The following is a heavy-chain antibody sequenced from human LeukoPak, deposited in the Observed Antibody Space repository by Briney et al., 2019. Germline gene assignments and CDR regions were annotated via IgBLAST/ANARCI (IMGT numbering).Heavy chain of an antibody. D-gene: IGHD3-22*01. CDR3: ARDLGGYDYDDSSGYSNY. Sequence: GGSLRLSCAASGFTFSSYEMHWVRQAPGKGLEWVSSISSSSRYIYYADSVKGRFTISRDNAKKSLYLQMNSLRAEDTAVYYCARDLGGYDYDDSSGYSNYWGQGTLVTVSS. V-gene: IGHV3-21*01. CDR2: ISSSSRYI. CDR1: GFTFSSYE. J-gene: IGHJ4*02.